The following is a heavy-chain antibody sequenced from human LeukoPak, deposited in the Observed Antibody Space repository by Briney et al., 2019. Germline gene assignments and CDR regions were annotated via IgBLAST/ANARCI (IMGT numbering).Heavy chain of an antibody. D-gene: IGHD6-6*01. CDR1: GFTFSGYW. V-gene: IGHV3-23*01. J-gene: IGHJ4*02. CDR2: ISYTGGTT. CDR3: ARDGVPYSSSSFTDY. Sequence: GGSMRLSCTASGFTFSGYWMSWVRQAPGKGLEWVSAISYTGGTTYYAESVKGHFTISRDNSKNTVYLQMNSLRAEDTAVYYCARDGVPYSSSSFTDYWGQGTLVTVSS.